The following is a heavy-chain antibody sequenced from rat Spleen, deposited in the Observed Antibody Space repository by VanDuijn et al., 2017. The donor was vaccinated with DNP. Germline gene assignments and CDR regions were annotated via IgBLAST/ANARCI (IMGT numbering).Heavy chain of an antibody. V-gene: IGHV3-1*01. J-gene: IGHJ2*01. Sequence: EVQLQESGPGLVKPSQSLSLTCSVTAYSITTNYWGWIRKFPGNKMEWIGHIGYSGSTSYNPYLKSRISITRDTSKNHFFLQWNSVATEDTATYYGARSRPGIPVDYWGQGVMVTVYS. CDR3: ARSRPGIPVDY. CDR2: IGYSGST. D-gene: IGHD1-4*01. CDR1: AYSITTNY.